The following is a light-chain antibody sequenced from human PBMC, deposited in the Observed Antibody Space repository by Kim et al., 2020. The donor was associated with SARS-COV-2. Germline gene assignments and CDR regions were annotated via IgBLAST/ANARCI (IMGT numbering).Light chain of an antibody. J-gene: IGKJ1*01. CDR1: QSISSW. CDR3: QQYNSYSRT. V-gene: IGKV1-5*01. CDR2: DAS. Sequence: DIQMTQSPSTLSASVGDRVTITCRASQSISSWLAWYQQKPGKAPKLLIYDASSLESGVPSRFSGSGSGTEFTLTISSLQPDDFATYNCQQYNSYSRTFCQGTKVDIK.